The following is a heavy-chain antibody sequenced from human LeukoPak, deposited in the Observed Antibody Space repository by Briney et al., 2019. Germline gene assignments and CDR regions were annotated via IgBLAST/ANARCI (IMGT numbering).Heavy chain of an antibody. CDR3: ARVFYRYQLPPTSSGMDV. CDR2: ISYDGSNK. J-gene: IGHJ6*02. Sequence: PGRSLRLSCAASGFTFSSYAMHWVRQAPGKGLEWVAVISYDGSNKYYADSVKGRFATSRDNSKNTLYLQMSSLRAEDTAAYYCARVFYRYQLPPTSSGMDVWGQGTTVTVSS. D-gene: IGHD2-2*01. V-gene: IGHV3-30*09. CDR1: GFTFSSYA.